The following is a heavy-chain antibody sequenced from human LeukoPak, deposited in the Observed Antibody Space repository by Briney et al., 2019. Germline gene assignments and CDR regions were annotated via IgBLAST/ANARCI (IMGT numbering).Heavy chain of an antibody. CDR2: IYSGGST. Sequence: GGSLRLSCAASGFTVSSNYMSWVRQAPGKGLEWVSVIYSGGSTYYADSVKGRFTISRDNAKNSLYLQMNSLRAEDTAVYYCARSWELLLIDYWGQGTLVTVSS. CDR3: ARSWELLLIDY. J-gene: IGHJ4*02. D-gene: IGHD1-26*01. CDR1: GFTVSSNY. V-gene: IGHV3-66*01.